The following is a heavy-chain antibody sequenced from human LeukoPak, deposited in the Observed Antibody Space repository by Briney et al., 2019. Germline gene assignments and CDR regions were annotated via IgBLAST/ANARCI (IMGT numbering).Heavy chain of an antibody. CDR3: ARDEYVTAAAGDNWFDP. J-gene: IGHJ5*02. CDR2: ISAYNGNT. CDR1: GGTFSSYA. D-gene: IGHD6-13*01. V-gene: IGHV1-18*01. Sequence: ASVKVSCKASGGTFSSYAISWVRQAPGQGLEWMGWISAYNGNTNYAQKLQGRVTMTTDTSTRTAHMELRSLRSDDTAVYYCARDEYVTAAAGDNWFDPWGQGTLVTVSS.